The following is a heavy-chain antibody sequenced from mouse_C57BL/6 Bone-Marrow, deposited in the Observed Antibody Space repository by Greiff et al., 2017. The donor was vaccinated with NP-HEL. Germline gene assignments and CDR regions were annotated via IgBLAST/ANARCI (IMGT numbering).Heavy chain of an antibody. CDR3: ARRIYYYGSSPYWYFDV. CDR2: ISNGGGST. Sequence: EVQLQQSGGGLVQPGGSLKLSCAASGFTFSDYYMYWVRQTPEKRLEWVAYISNGGGSTYYPDTVKGRFTISRDNAKNTLYLQMSRLKSEDTAMYYCARRIYYYGSSPYWYFDVWGTGTTVTVSS. V-gene: IGHV5-12*01. CDR1: GFTFSDYY. D-gene: IGHD1-1*01. J-gene: IGHJ1*03.